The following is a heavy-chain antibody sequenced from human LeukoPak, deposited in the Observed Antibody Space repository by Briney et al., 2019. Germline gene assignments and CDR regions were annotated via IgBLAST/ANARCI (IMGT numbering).Heavy chain of an antibody. Sequence: PSQTLSLTCTVSGGSISSGGYYWSWIRQPPGKGLEWIGYIYHSGSTYYNPSLKSRVTISVDRSKNQFSLKLSSVTAADTAVYYCARAGSSAGFDYWGQGTLVTVSS. CDR2: IYHSGST. V-gene: IGHV4-30-2*01. J-gene: IGHJ4*02. CDR1: GGSISSGGYY. CDR3: ARAGSSAGFDY. D-gene: IGHD6-6*01.